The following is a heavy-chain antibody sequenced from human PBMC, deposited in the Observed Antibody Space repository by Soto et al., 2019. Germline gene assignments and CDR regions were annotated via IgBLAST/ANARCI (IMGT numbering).Heavy chain of an antibody. CDR2: IYYSGST. D-gene: IGHD3-10*01. CDR3: ARQRGELGDFDY. V-gene: IGHV4-31*03. J-gene: IGHJ4*02. Sequence: SETLSLTCTVSGGSISSGGYYWSWIRQHPGKGLEWIGYIYYSGSTYYNPSLKSRVTISVDTSKNQFSLKLSSVTAADTAVYYCARQRGELGDFDYWGQGTLVTVSS. CDR1: GGSISSGGYY.